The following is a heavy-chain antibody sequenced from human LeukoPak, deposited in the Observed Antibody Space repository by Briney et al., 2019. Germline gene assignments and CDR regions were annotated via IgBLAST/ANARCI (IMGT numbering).Heavy chain of an antibody. J-gene: IGHJ3*02. CDR3: ARADQSRSSNFFDM. CDR1: GFSFLYHW. Sequence: HPGGSLRLSCTASGFSFLYHWMHWVRQAPGKGLVWVSRLSPDGSSLTYADSVEGRFTTSRDNARNILYLQMNSLSAGDTAMYYCARADQSRSSNFFDMWGQGTMVTVSS. V-gene: IGHV3-74*01. D-gene: IGHD6-6*01. CDR2: LSPDGSSL.